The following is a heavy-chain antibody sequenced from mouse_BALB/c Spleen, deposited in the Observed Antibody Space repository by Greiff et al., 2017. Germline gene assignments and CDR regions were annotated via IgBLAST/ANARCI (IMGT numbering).Heavy chain of an antibody. D-gene: IGHD1-2*01. Sequence: SGAELAKPGASVKMSCKASGYTFTSYWMHWVKQRPGQGLEWIGYINPSTGYTEYNQKFKDKATLTADKSSSTAYMQLSSLTSEDSAVYYCASSLLTTASPFAYWGQGTLVTVSA. CDR1: GYTFTSYW. V-gene: IGHV1-7*01. J-gene: IGHJ3*01. CDR3: ASSLLTTASPFAY. CDR2: INPSTGYT.